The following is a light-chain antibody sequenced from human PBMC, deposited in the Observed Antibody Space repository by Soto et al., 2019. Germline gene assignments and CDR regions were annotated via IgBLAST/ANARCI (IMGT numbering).Light chain of an antibody. CDR3: CSFAGQYILGV. Sequence: QSVLTQPRSVSGSPGQSVTISCTGTSSDIGAYNSVSWYQQHPGTAPKFLIYDVNKRPSGVPDRFSGSKSGNTASLTISGLQADDEADYDCCSFAGQYILGVFGGGTKLTVL. CDR1: SSDIGAYNS. J-gene: IGLJ2*01. V-gene: IGLV2-11*01. CDR2: DVN.